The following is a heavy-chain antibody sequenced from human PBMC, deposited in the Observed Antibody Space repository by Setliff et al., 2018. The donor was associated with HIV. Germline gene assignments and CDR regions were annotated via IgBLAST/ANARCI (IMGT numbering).Heavy chain of an antibody. CDR1: GYTFTSYI. CDR3: ARERTSNGWKTFDS. J-gene: IGHJ4*02. CDR2: INPGNGNT. V-gene: IGHV1-3*01. D-gene: IGHD6-19*01. Sequence: GASVKVSCKASGYTFTSYIMHWVRQAPGQRLECVGWINPGNGNTEYSQNFQGRVTISRDTSANIVYMELSSLRFEDTAVYYCARERTSNGWKTFDSWGQGTPVTVSS.